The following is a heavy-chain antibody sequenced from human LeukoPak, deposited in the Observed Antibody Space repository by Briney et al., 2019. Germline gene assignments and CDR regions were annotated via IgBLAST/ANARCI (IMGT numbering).Heavy chain of an antibody. Sequence: GESLKISCKGSGYSSTSYWIGWVRQMPGKGLEWMAIIYPGDSDTRYSPSFQGQVTISADKSISTAYLQWSSLKASDTAIYYCARHCYSTNCYDWGQGTLVTVSS. J-gene: IGHJ4*02. D-gene: IGHD2-2*01. V-gene: IGHV5-51*01. CDR2: IYPGDSDT. CDR1: GYSSTSYW. CDR3: ARHCYSTNCYD.